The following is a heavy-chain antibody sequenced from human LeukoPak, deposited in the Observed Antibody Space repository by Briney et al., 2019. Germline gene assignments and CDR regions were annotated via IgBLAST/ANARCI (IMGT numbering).Heavy chain of an antibody. J-gene: IGHJ4*02. V-gene: IGHV3-30*02. CDR1: GFTFATYG. CDR3: AKTSCSTTSCPGDY. CDR2: TRYDGSNK. D-gene: IGHD2-2*01. Sequence: GGSLRPSCAASGFTFATYGMHWVRQVPGKGLEWVAFTRYDGSNKYYVDSVKGRFTISRDNSKNTLYLQMNSLRAEDTALYYCAKTSCSTTSCPGDYWGQGTLVTVSS.